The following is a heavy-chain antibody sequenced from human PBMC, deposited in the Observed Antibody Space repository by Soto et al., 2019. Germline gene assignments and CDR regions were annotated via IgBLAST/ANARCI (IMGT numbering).Heavy chain of an antibody. D-gene: IGHD4-17*01. J-gene: IGHJ3*02. CDR2: ISGSGSPI. CDR1: GFTFRSYS. CDR3: AREKDYGFDI. V-gene: IGHV3-48*01. Sequence: EVQLVESGGGLVQPGGSLRLSCAASGFTFRSYSMNWVRQAPGKGLEWVSYISGSGSPINYADSVKGRFTISRDNVKNSLYLQMNSLRAEDTAVYYCAREKDYGFDIWGQGTMVTVSS.